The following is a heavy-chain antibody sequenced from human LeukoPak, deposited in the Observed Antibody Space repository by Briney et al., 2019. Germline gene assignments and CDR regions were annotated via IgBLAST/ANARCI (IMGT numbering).Heavy chain of an antibody. D-gene: IGHD2-2*01. Sequence: GGSLRLSCAASGFTFSSYWMSWVRQAPGKGLEWVAFIRYDGSNKYYADSVKGRFTISRVNSKNTLYLQMNSLRAEDTAVYYCAKGAEVVVPAAISFNYFDYWGQGTLVTVSS. CDR3: AKGAEVVVPAAISFNYFDY. J-gene: IGHJ4*02. V-gene: IGHV3-30*02. CDR1: GFTFSSYW. CDR2: IRYDGSNK.